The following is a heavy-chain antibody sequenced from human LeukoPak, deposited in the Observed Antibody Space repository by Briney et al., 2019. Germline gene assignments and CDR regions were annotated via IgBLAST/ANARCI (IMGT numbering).Heavy chain of an antibody. CDR1: GGSFNRYA. CDR3: ARGSGETGGYYYVY. D-gene: IGHD3-22*01. J-gene: IGHJ4*02. Sequence: EASVKVSCKASGGSFNRYAISWVRQAPGQGLEWMGGIIPIFGTANYAQKFQGRVTITAAKSTRTAYMELRTLRSEDTAIYYCARGSGETGGYYYVYWGRGTPVTVSS. V-gene: IGHV1-69*06. CDR2: IIPIFGTA.